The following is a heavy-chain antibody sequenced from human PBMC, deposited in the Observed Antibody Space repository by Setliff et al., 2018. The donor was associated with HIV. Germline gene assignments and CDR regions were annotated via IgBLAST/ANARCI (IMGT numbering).Heavy chain of an antibody. Sequence: SETLSLTCTVSGDSITSGGYSWTWIRQPPGKALEWVGYIYYSGRTSHSGSTYYNPSVASRITISGDTSKNQFSLKLTSVTAADTAVYYCECYNSDDGYFDNWGQGALVTVSS. D-gene: IGHD2-8*01. J-gene: IGHJ4*02. CDR1: GDSITSGGYS. CDR3: ECYNSDDGYFDN. CDR2: IYYSGRTSHSGST. V-gene: IGHV4-30-4*08.